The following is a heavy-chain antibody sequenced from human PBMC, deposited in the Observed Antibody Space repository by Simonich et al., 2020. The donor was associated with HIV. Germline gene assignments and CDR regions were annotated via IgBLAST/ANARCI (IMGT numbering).Heavy chain of an antibody. CDR1: GFTFSSYS. V-gene: IGHV3-21*01. CDR3: ARDGAAAGHDY. Sequence: EVQLVESGGGLVKPGGSLRLSCAASGFTFSSYSMNWVRQAPGKGLEVVSSISSSSSYISYADSVKGRFTISRDNANNSLYLQMNSLRAEDTAVYYCARDGAAAGHDYWGQGTLVTVSS. D-gene: IGHD6-13*01. J-gene: IGHJ4*02. CDR2: ISSSSSYI.